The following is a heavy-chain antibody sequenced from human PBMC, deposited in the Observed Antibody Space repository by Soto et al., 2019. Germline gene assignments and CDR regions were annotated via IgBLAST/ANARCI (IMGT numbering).Heavy chain of an antibody. CDR1: GGSVSSGSYY. CDR2: IYYGGST. J-gene: IGHJ4*02. Sequence: PSETLSLTCTVSGGSVSSGSYYWSWIRQPPGKGLEWIGYIYYGGSTNYNPSLKSRVTISVDTSKNQFSLKLSSVTAADTAVYYCARDRYASSSGLDFWGQGTLVTVSS. D-gene: IGHD6-6*01. V-gene: IGHV4-61*01. CDR3: ARDRYASSSGLDF.